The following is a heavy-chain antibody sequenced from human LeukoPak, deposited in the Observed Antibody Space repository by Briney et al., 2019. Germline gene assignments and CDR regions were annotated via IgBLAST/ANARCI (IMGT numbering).Heavy chain of an antibody. J-gene: IGHJ4*02. D-gene: IGHD6-6*01. CDR2: ISAYNGNT. Sequence: GASVKVSCKASGYTFTSYGISWVRQAPGQGLEWMGWISAYNGNTNYAQKFQGRVTITADKSTSTAYMELSSLRSEDTAVYYCARESSSSRADYWGQGTLVTVSS. V-gene: IGHV1-18*01. CDR3: ARESSSSRADY. CDR1: GYTFTSYG.